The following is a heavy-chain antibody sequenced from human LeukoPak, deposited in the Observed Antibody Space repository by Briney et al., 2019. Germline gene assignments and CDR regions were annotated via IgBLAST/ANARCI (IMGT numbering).Heavy chain of an antibody. D-gene: IGHD6-13*01. Sequence: GGSLRLSCAASGFTFSSSVMSWVRQAPGKGLEWVSSIGSRGGSTYRADSVKGRFTISRDNSKSTLYLQMNSLRAEETAVYYCAKREQQLDYFDYWGQGTLVTVSS. J-gene: IGHJ4*02. CDR2: IGSRGGST. V-gene: IGHV3-23*01. CDR1: GFTFSSSV. CDR3: AKREQQLDYFDY.